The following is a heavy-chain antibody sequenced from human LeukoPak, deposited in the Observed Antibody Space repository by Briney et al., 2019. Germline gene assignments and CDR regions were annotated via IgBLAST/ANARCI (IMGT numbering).Heavy chain of an antibody. CDR1: GFTFSSYW. CDR3: ARNSSSSDFDY. CDR2: INSDGSST. Sequence: PGGSLRLSCAASGFTFSSYWMHWVRPAPGKSLVWVSRINSDGSSTSYADSVKGRFTISRDNAKNTLYLQMNSLRAEDTAVYYCARNSSSSDFDYWGQGTLVTVSS. D-gene: IGHD6-13*01. J-gene: IGHJ4*02. V-gene: IGHV3-74*01.